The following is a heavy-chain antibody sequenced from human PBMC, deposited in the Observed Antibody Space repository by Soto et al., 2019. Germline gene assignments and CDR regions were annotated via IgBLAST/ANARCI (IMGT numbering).Heavy chain of an antibody. CDR3: ARDHVAAAGIDY. Sequence: PGGSLRLSCAASGFTFSSYGMHWVRQAPGKGLEWVAVIWYDGSNKYYADSVKGRFTISRDNSKNTLYLQMNSLRAEDTAVYYCARDHVAAAGIDYWGQGTLVTVSS. D-gene: IGHD6-13*01. CDR1: GFTFSSYG. J-gene: IGHJ4*02. CDR2: IWYDGSNK. V-gene: IGHV3-33*01.